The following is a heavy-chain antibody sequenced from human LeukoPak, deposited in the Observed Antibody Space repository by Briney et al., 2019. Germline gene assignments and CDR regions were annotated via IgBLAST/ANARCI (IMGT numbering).Heavy chain of an antibody. CDR1: GFTFSSYS. J-gene: IGHJ4*02. CDR3: ARGGSSGWFSARQFDY. V-gene: IGHV3-21*04. CDR2: ISSSSSYI. D-gene: IGHD6-19*01. Sequence: KPGGSLRLSCAASGFTFSSYSMNWVRQAPGKGLEWVSSISSSSSYIYYADSVKGRFTISRDNAKNSLYLQMNSLRAEDTAVYYCARGGSSGWFSARQFDYWGQGTLVTVSP.